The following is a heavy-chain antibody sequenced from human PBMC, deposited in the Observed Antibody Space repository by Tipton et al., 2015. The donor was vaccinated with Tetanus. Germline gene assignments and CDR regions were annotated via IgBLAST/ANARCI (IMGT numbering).Heavy chain of an antibody. CDR2: MYSGGDT. CDR1: GFIVSSHY. V-gene: IGHV3-53*01. Sequence: SLRLSCVASGFIVSSHYMSWVRQAPGKGLEWVSVMYSGGDTYYADSVKGRFTISRDNAKNSLFLQMNSLRDEDTAVYYCVNFATSWGQGTLVTVSS. J-gene: IGHJ5*02. CDR3: VNFATS.